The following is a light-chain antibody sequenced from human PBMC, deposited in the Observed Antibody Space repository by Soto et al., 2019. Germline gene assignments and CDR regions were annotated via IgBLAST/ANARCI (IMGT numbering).Light chain of an antibody. V-gene: IGKV3-20*01. Sequence: EFVLTQSPGTLSLSPGERATLSCRASQTVRNNYLAWYQQKPGQAPRLLIYDASSRATGIPDRFSGGGSGTDFSLTISRLEAEDFAVYFCQQYDDWLRLTFGGGTKVDI. CDR1: QTVRNNY. J-gene: IGKJ4*01. CDR2: DAS. CDR3: QQYDDWLRLT.